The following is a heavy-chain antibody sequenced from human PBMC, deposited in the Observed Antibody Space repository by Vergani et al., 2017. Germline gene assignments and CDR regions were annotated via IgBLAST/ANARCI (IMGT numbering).Heavy chain of an antibody. CDR1: GFTFSSYD. CDR2: IGTAGDT. CDR3: ARTPAMGYCSGGSCYPFDY. J-gene: IGHJ4*02. V-gene: IGHV3-13*04. Sequence: EVQLVESGGGLVQPGGSLRLSCAASGFTFSSYDMHWVRHATGKGLEWVSAIGTAGDTYYPGSVKGRFTISRENAKNTLYLQMNSLRAEDTAVYYCARTPAMGYCSGGSCYPFDYWGQGTLVTVSS. D-gene: IGHD2-15*01.